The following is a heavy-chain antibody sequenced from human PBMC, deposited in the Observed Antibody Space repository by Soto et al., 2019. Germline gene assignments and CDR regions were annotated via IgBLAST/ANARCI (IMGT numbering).Heavy chain of an antibody. D-gene: IGHD5-12*01. CDR1: GYSFINYG. CDR3: ARDSKWLIINGNWFDS. J-gene: IGHJ5*01. Sequence: GSVQVSCKFSGYSFINYGMTWVRQAPGQGLEWMGWICGFNGATNYAQRFQGRVTLTLDTCTTTASLYRRSLRLDDAAVYYCARDSKWLIINGNWFDSWGQGTRVTVSS. CDR2: ICGFNGAT. V-gene: IGHV1-18*04.